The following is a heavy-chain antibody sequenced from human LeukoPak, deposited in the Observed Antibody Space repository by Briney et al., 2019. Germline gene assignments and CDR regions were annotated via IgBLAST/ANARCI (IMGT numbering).Heavy chain of an antibody. V-gene: IGHV3-7*03. CDR2: INQRGSEI. Sequence: PGGSLRLSCAASGFTFRNHWMTWVRQAPGKGLEWVANINQRGSEIYYVDSVRGRFTISRDNAKNSLYLQMNSLRAEDTAVYYCAKRDYWGQGTLVTVSS. CDR1: GFTFRNHW. CDR3: AKRDY. J-gene: IGHJ4*02.